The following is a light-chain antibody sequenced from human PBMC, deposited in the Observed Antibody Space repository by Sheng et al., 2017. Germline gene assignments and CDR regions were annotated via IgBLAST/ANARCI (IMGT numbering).Light chain of an antibody. V-gene: IGKV4-1*01. CDR3: QQYYSTPYT. Sequence: DIVMTQSPDSLAVSLGERATINCKSSQSVLXSSNNKNYLAWYQQKPGQPPKLLIYWASTRESGVPDRFSGSGSGTDFTLTISSLQTEDVAVYYCQQYYSTPYTFGQGTK. CDR2: WAS. J-gene: IGKJ2*01. CDR1: QSVLXSSNNKNY.